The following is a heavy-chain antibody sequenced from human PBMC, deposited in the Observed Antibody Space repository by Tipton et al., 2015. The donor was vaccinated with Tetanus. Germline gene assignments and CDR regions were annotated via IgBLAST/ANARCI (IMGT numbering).Heavy chain of an antibody. D-gene: IGHD6-13*01. Sequence: TLSLTCAVYGGSFSGYYWNWIRKPPGNGLEWIGEINYSGITNYNPSLKSRVTMSVDTSKNQFSLQLSSMTAADMAVYYCARSISAGSVWPYEHWGQGTLVTVSS. J-gene: IGHJ4*02. CDR2: INYSGIT. CDR3: ARSISAGSVWPYEH. CDR1: GGSFSGYY. V-gene: IGHV4-34*01.